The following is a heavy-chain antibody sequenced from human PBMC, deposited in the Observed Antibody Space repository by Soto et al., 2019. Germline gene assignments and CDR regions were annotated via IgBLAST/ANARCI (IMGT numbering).Heavy chain of an antibody. Sequence: EVQLVESGGGLVQPGGSLRLSCAASGFIFDNHYMDWVRQAPGKGPEWVGRIRTKVNSSTTEYASTVTGSFTISRDDSKNSLYLQMTGLNAEDTAVSYCPDVGSSYGMDVWGQGTRVTVSS. V-gene: IGHV3-72*01. J-gene: IGHJ6*02. CDR1: GFIFDNHY. D-gene: IGHD1-1*01. CDR2: IRTKVNSSTT. CDR3: PDVGSSYGMDV.